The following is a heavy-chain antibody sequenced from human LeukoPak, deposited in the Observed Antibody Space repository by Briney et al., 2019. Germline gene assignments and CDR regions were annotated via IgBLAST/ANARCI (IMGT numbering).Heavy chain of an antibody. D-gene: IGHD1-26*01. Sequence: GGSLRLSCAASGFTFSSYAMHWVRQAPGKGLEWVAVISYDGSNKYYADSVKGRFTISRDNSKSTLYLQMNSLRAEDTAVYYCARPLVSYYYMDVWGKGTTVTVSS. CDR1: GFTFSSYA. CDR2: ISYDGSNK. CDR3: ARPLVSYYYMDV. J-gene: IGHJ6*03. V-gene: IGHV3-30*01.